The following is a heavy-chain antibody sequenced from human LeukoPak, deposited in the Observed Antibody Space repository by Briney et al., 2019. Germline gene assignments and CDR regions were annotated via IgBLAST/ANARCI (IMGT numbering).Heavy chain of an antibody. CDR1: GYTFTSYD. CDR3: AKRYGDYVYYGMDV. D-gene: IGHD4-17*01. J-gene: IGHJ6*02. CDR2: MNPNSGNT. V-gene: IGHV1-8*01. Sequence: ASVKVSCKASGYTFTSYDINWVRQATGQGLEWMGWMNPNSGNTGYAQKFQGRVTMTRNTSISTAYIELSSLRSEDTAIYYCAKRYGDYVYYGMDVWGQGTTVTVSS.